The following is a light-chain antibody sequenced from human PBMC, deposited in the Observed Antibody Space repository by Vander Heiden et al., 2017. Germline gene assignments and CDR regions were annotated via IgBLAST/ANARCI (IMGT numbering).Light chain of an antibody. CDR1: QDISNY. Sequence: DIQMTQSPSSLSASVGDRVTITCQASQDISNYLNWYQQKPGKAPKLLIYDASNLETGAPSRSSGSRYRPDFTFTISSRQPEDLTTYYCQQYDKLPPLTFGGRARVELK. CDR2: DAS. V-gene: IGKV1-33*01. CDR3: QQYDKLPPLT. J-gene: IGKJ4*01.